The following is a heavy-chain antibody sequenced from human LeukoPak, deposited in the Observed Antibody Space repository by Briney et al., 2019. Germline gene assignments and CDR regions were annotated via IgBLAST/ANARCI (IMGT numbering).Heavy chain of an antibody. CDR2: FDPEDSET. Sequence: ASVTVSCKVSGYTLTELSMHWVRQAPGKGLEWMGGFDPEDSETIYAQKFQGRVTMTEDTSTDTAYMELSSLRSEDTAVYYCAGSYKETQYYYHGMDVWGQGTTVTVSS. V-gene: IGHV1-24*01. CDR1: GYTLTELS. CDR3: AGSYKETQYYYHGMDV. J-gene: IGHJ6*02. D-gene: IGHD1-26*01.